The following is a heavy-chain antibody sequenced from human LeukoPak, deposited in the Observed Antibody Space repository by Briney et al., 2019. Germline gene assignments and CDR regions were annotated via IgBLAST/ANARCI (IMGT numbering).Heavy chain of an antibody. V-gene: IGHV3-23*01. CDR1: GFTFSSYA. D-gene: IGHD6-13*01. CDR3: AKGRGSSSWYPFDY. J-gene: IGHJ4*02. CDR2: ISGSGGTT. Sequence: PGGPLRLSCAASGFTFSSYAMSWVRQAPGKGLEWVSAISGSGGTTYYADSVEGRFTISRDNSKNTLYLQMNSLRAEDSAVYYCAKGRGSSSWYPFDYWGQGTLVTVSS.